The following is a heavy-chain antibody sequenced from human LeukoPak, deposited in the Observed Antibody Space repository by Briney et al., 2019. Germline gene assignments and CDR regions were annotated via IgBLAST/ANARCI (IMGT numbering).Heavy chain of an antibody. CDR3: AGWLAPHYGMDV. J-gene: IGHJ6*02. V-gene: IGHV4-59*08. CDR1: GGSISSYY. Sequence: PSETLSLTCTVSGGSISSYYWSWIRQPPGKGLEWIGYIYYSGSTNYNPSLKSRVTISVDTSKNQFSLKLSSVTAADTAVYYCAGWLAPHYGMDVWGQGTTVTVSS. D-gene: IGHD6-19*01. CDR2: IYYSGST.